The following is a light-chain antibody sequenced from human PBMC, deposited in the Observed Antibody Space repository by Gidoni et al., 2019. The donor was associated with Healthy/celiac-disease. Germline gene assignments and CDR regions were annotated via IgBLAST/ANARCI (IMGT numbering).Light chain of an antibody. CDR3: QQYNSYPWT. J-gene: IGKJ1*01. CDR2: KAS. V-gene: IGKV1-5*03. Sequence: RVTITCRASQSISSWLAWYQQKPGKAPKLLIYKASSLESGVPSRFSGSGSGTEFTLTISSLQPDDFATYYCQQYNSYPWTFGQXTKVEIK. CDR1: QSISSW.